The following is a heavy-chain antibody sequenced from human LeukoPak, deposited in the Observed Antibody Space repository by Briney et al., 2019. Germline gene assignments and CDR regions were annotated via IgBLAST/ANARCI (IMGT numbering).Heavy chain of an antibody. CDR1: GFTFSSYA. Sequence: GGSLRLSCAASGFTFSSYAMHWVRQAPGKGLEWVAVISYDGSNKYYADSVKGRFTISRDNSKNTLYLQMNSLRAEDTAVYYCARVITIIVVFTTGIDVFDIWGQGKMVTVSS. CDR3: ARVITIIVVFTTGIDVFDI. D-gene: IGHD3-22*01. CDR2: ISYDGSNK. J-gene: IGHJ3*02. V-gene: IGHV3-30*04.